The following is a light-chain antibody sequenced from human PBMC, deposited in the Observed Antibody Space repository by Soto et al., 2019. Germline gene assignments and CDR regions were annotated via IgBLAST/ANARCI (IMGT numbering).Light chain of an antibody. J-gene: IGLJ1*01. CDR1: SSDVGGYNY. V-gene: IGLV2-14*01. CDR3: SSYTSSSTFV. Sequence: QSALTQPASVSGSPGQSITISCTGTSSDVGGYNYVSWYQQHPGKAPKLIIYEASNRPSGVSNRFSGSKSGNTASLTISGLQAEDEADYYYSSYTSSSTFVFGTGTKVTVL. CDR2: EAS.